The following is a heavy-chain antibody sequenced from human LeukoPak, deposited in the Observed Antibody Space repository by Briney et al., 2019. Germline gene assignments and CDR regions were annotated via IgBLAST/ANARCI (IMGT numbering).Heavy chain of an antibody. CDR1: GFTFSGSA. CDR2: IRSKASSYAT. V-gene: IGHV3-73*01. Sequence: GGSQRLSCAASGFTFSGSAMHWVRQASGKGLEWVGRIRSKASSYATSYAASVKGRFTISRDDSKNTAYLQMNSLKTEDTAVYYCTVNYCSGGSCYMLWGQGTLVTVSS. J-gene: IGHJ4*02. D-gene: IGHD2-15*01. CDR3: TVNYCSGGSCYML.